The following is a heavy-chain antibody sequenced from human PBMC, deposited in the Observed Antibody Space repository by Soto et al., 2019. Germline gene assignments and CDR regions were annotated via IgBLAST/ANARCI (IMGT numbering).Heavy chain of an antibody. CDR2: ISSSSSYI. CDR1: GFTFSSYS. J-gene: IGHJ4*02. V-gene: IGHV3-21*01. CDR3: ARDREQWLAFDY. D-gene: IGHD6-19*01. Sequence: EVQLVESGGGMVKPGGSLRLSCASSGFTFSSYSMNWVRQAPGKGLEWVSSISSSSSYIYYADSVKGRFTISRDIAKNSLYLQMNSLRAEDTAVYYCARDREQWLAFDYGGQGTLVTVSS.